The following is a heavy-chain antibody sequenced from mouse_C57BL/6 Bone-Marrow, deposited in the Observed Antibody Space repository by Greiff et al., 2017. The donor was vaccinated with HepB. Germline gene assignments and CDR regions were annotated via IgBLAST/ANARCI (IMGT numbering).Heavy chain of an antibody. CDR3: ANGGSSLYYFDY. V-gene: IGHV1-53*01. D-gene: IGHD1-1*01. CDR2: INPSNGGT. J-gene: IGHJ2*01. Sequence: QVQLQQSGTELVKPGASVKLSCKASGYTFTGYWMHWVKQRPGQGLEWIGNINPSNGGTNYNEKFKSKATLTVDKSSSTAYMQLSSLTSEDSAVYYCANGGSSLYYFDYWGQGTTLTVSS. CDR1: GYTFTGYW.